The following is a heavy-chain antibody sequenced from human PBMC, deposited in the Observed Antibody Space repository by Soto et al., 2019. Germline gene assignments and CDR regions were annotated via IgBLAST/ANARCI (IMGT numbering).Heavy chain of an antibody. CDR2: IRSKAYGGTT. CDR3: TRLSSWYGHYGMDV. Sequence: PGGSLRLSCTVSGFTFSNAWMTWFRQAPGKGLEWVGFIRSKAYGGTTEYAASVKGRFTISRDDSKSIAYLQMNSLKTEDTAVYYCTRLSSWYGHYGMDVWGQGTTVTVSS. V-gene: IGHV3-49*03. CDR1: GFTFSNAW. J-gene: IGHJ6*02. D-gene: IGHD6-13*01.